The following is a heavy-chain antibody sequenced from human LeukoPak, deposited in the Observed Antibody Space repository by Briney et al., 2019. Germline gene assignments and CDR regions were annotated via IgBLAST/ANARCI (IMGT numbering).Heavy chain of an antibody. V-gene: IGHV3-7*03. CDR3: ASDFGSGSFFAY. D-gene: IGHD3-10*01. CDR2: IKPDASEK. J-gene: IGHJ4*02. Sequence: GGSLRLSCAASGFTFSTHWMGWVRQAPGKGLEWVANIKPDASEKHYVDSVRGRFTISRDNAENSLYLQMNSLRAEDTAVYYCASDFGSGSFFAYWGQGTLVTVSS. CDR1: GFTFSTHW.